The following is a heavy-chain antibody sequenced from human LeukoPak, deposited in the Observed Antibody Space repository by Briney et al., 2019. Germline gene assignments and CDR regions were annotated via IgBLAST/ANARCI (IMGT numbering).Heavy chain of an antibody. CDR1: GFTVSSNY. CDR3: AREGLRYYGSGIYAFDI. Sequence: GGSLRLSCAASGFTVSSNYMSWVRQAPGKGLEWVPVIYSGGSTYYADSVKGRFTISRDNSKSTLYLQMNSLRAEDTAVYYCAREGLRYYGSGIYAFDIWGQGTMVTVSS. V-gene: IGHV3-53*01. CDR2: IYSGGST. D-gene: IGHD3-10*01. J-gene: IGHJ3*02.